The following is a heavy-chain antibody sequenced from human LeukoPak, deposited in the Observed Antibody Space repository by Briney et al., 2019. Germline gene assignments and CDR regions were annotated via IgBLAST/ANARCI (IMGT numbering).Heavy chain of an antibody. Sequence: PGGSLRLSCAASGFIFSSYSMNWVRQAPGKGLEWVSSISSSSSYIYYADSVKGRFTISRDNAKNYLYLQMNSLRAEDTTVYNCARVVLGQYVDYWGRGNLV. CDR2: ISSSSSYI. CDR3: ARVVLGQYVDY. V-gene: IGHV3-21*01. CDR1: GFIFSSYS. D-gene: IGHD2/OR15-2a*01. J-gene: IGHJ4*02.